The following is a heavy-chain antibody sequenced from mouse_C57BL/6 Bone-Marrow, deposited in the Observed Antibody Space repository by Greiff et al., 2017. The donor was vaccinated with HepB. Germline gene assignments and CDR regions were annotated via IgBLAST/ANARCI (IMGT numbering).Heavy chain of an antibody. CDR3: AREGALLSYYFDY. Sequence: LQQPGAELVKPGASVKMSCKASGYTFTSYWITWVKQRPGQGLEWIGMIHPNSGSTNYNEKFKSKATLTVDKSSSTAYMQLSSLTSEDSAVYYCAREGALLSYYFDYWGQGTTLTVSS. V-gene: IGHV1-64*01. D-gene: IGHD2-1*01. J-gene: IGHJ2*01. CDR1: GYTFTSYW. CDR2: IHPNSGST.